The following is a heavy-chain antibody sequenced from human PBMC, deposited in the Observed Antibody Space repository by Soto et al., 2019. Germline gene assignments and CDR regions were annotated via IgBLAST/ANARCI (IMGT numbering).Heavy chain of an antibody. V-gene: IGHV1-69*06. CDR3: ARGLLYATAYFDY. Sequence: QVQLVQSGAEVKKPGSSVKVSCKASGYTFTTNSLNWVRQAPGQGLEWMGGIIPVVGTTKYAQKYQDRVTITRDKSTNTAYMELSSLRADDTAVYYCARGLLYATAYFDYWGQGTPVTVSS. CDR1: GYTFTTNS. D-gene: IGHD1-26*01. CDR2: IIPVVGTT. J-gene: IGHJ4*02.